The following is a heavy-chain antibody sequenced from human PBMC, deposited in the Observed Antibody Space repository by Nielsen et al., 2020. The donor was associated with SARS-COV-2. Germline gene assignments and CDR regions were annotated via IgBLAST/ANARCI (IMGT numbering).Heavy chain of an antibody. Sequence: ASVKVSCKASGYTFSTFAHHWVRQAPGQRLEWMGWINAGNGRTTYSQKFQDRLTITRDTSATTVYMELSSLRSEDTAVYYCVRDLPEEVAYYDIGGPQRDDAFDIWGQGTMVTVSS. CDR3: VRDLPEEVAYYDIGGPQRDDAFDI. V-gene: IGHV1-3*01. J-gene: IGHJ3*02. CDR2: INAGNGRT. CDR1: GYTFSTFA. D-gene: IGHD3-22*01.